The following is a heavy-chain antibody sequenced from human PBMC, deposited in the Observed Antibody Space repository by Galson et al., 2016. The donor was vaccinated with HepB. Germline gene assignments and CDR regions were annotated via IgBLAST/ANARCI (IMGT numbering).Heavy chain of an antibody. CDR1: GFTVSNNY. CDR2: IYSGGST. CDR3: VRNRHCSGGSCYGA. J-gene: IGHJ5*02. Sequence: SLRLSCAASGFTVSNNYMRWVRQAPGKGLEWVSLIYSGGSTYYADSVKGRFTISRDSSKNTLYLQMNSLRAEDTAVYYCVRNRHCSGGSCYGAWGQGTLVTVSS. D-gene: IGHD2-15*01. V-gene: IGHV3-66*01.